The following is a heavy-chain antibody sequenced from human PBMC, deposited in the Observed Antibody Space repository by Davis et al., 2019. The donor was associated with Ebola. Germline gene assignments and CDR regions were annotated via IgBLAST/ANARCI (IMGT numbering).Heavy chain of an antibody. D-gene: IGHD1-26*01. Sequence: PGGSLRLSCAASGFTFDDYAMHWVRQAPGKGLEWVSGISWNSGSIGYADSVKGRFTISRDNAKNSLYLQMNSLRAEDTALYYCAKERGPLVGATMSEFDYWGQGTLVTVSS. CDR2: ISWNSGSI. CDR1: GFTFDDYA. J-gene: IGHJ4*02. CDR3: AKERGPLVGATMSEFDY. V-gene: IGHV3-9*01.